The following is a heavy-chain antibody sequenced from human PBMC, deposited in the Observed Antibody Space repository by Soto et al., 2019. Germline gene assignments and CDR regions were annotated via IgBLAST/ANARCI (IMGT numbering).Heavy chain of an antibody. Sequence: QLVQSGAEVKKPGASMRVSCKASGFTFNIYGISWVRHAPGQRLEWMGWVSAKNGNAKYAQRFQDRVTMTTDTSTNSAYMELRSLTSDDTAVYYCARDGGHYDSTLYNAPFDYWGQGTLVTVSS. D-gene: IGHD3-22*01. CDR3: ARDGGHYDSTLYNAPFDY. J-gene: IGHJ4*02. V-gene: IGHV1-18*04. CDR2: VSAKNGNA. CDR1: GFTFNIYG.